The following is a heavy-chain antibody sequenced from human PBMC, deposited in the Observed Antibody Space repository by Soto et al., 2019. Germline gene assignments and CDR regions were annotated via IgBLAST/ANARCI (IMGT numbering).Heavy chain of an antibody. CDR3: ARQGLGGYSYGYRTVSGSYYYYMDV. J-gene: IGHJ6*03. CDR2: IYYSGST. Sequence: QLQLQESGPGLVKPSETLSLTCTVSGGSISSSSYYWGWIRQPPGKGLEWIGSIYYSGSTYYNPSLTSRVTISVDTSKNQFSLKLSSVTAADTAVYYRARQGLGGYSYGYRTVSGSYYYYMDVWGKGTTVTVSS. V-gene: IGHV4-39*01. D-gene: IGHD5-18*01. CDR1: GGSISSSSYY.